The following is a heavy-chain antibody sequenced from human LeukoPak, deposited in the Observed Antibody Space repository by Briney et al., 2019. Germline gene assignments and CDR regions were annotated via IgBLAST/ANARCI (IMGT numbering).Heavy chain of an antibody. CDR3: ARDPPAAITYYGMDV. CDR1: GYTFTGYY. CDR2: INPNSGGT. J-gene: IGHJ6*02. D-gene: IGHD2-2*01. V-gene: IGHV1-2*02. Sequence: GASVKVSCKASGYTFTGYYMHWVRQAPGQGLEWMGWINPNSGGTNYARKFQGRVTMTRDTSISTAYMELSRLRSDDTAVYYCARDPPAAITYYGMDVWGQGTTVTVSS.